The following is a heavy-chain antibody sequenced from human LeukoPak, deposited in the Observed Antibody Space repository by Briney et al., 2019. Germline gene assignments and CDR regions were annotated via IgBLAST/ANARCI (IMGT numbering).Heavy chain of an antibody. Sequence: PSETLSLTCTVSGGSISSHYWSWIRQPPGKGLEWIGYIYYSGSTNYNPSLKSRVTISVDTSKNQFSLKLSSVTAADTAVYYCARDRVDLWSGYSLSWFDPWGQGTLVTVSS. V-gene: IGHV4-59*11. J-gene: IGHJ5*02. CDR2: IYYSGST. CDR3: ARDRVDLWSGYSLSWFDP. CDR1: GGSISSHY. D-gene: IGHD3-3*01.